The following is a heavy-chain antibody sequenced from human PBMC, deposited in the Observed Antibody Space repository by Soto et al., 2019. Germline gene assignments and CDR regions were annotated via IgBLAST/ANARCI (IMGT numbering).Heavy chain of an antibody. Sequence: QVQLQESGPGLVKPSGTLSLTCAVSGGSISSSNWWSWVRQPPGKGLEWIGEIYHSGSTNYNPSLKSRVTISVDKSENQFSLKLSSVTASDTAVYYCARGYSGYDYLYYYYGMDVWGQGTTVTVSS. CDR1: GGSISSSNW. CDR3: ARGYSGYDYLYYYYGMDV. J-gene: IGHJ6*02. V-gene: IGHV4-4*02. CDR2: IYHSGST. D-gene: IGHD5-12*01.